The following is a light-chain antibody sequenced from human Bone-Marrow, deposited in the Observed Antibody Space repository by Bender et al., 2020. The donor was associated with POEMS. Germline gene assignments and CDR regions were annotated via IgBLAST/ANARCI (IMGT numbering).Light chain of an antibody. Sequence: QSVVTQPPSLSEAPRQRVTISCSGSSSNIGNHGVNWYQQLPGEAPKLLIYYDDLLTPGVSDRFSASKSGTSASLAISELQSEDEALYYCSAWDDSLSGVLFGGGTKLTVL. V-gene: IGLV1-36*01. CDR3: SAWDDSLSGVL. J-gene: IGLJ2*01. CDR1: SSNIGNHG. CDR2: YDD.